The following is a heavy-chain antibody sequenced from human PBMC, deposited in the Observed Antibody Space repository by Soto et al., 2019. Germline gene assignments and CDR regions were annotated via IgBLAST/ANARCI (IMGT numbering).Heavy chain of an antibody. CDR2: IMPGTSAT. V-gene: IGHV5-51*01. Sequence: DSLKIACIGVGYKFGSAWIVWVRQLPGKGLEWLGLIMPGTSATRYSPSCRGHVTISADEAVSTAYLQGSSLKASDTAMYYCARQLRHTRASWGLRTLLPVSA. J-gene: IGHJ4*02. D-gene: IGHD2-21*02. CDR3: ARQLRHTRAS. CDR1: GYKFGSAW.